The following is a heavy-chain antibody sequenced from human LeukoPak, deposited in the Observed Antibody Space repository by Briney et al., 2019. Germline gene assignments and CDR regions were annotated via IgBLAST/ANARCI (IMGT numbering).Heavy chain of an antibody. V-gene: IGHV3-21*04. Sequence: PGGSLRLSCAASGFTFSSYWMHWVRQAPGKGLVWVSAISGSGGSTYYADSVKGRFTISRDNAKNSLYLQMNSLRAEDTAVYYCARDQWGYQLLLNWGQGTLVTVSS. D-gene: IGHD2-2*01. CDR2: ISGSGGST. CDR3: ARDQWGYQLLLN. J-gene: IGHJ4*02. CDR1: GFTFSSYW.